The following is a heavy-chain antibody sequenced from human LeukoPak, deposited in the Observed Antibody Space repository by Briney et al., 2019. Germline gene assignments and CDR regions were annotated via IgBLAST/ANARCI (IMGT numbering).Heavy chain of an antibody. CDR1: GFTFSFYS. CDR3: ARARGSGLSYFDY. Sequence: PGGSLRLSCAASGFTFSFYSMNWVRQAPGKGLEWVSIIYSAGSTYYADSVKGRFTISRDNSKNTLYLQMNSLRAEDTAVYYCARARGSGLSYFDYWGQGTLVTVSS. V-gene: IGHV3-66*01. CDR2: IYSAGST. D-gene: IGHD5-12*01. J-gene: IGHJ4*02.